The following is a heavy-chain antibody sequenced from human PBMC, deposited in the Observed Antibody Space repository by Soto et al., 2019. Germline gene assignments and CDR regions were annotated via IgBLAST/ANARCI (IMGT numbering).Heavy chain of an antibody. V-gene: IGHV1-2*04. Sequence: VDSVKVYWKAAGDTFTGYDMHWVRQAPGQGLEWMGWINPNSGGTNYAQKFQGWVTMTRDTSISTAYMELSRLRSDDTAVYYCARDTGRAYCVGYCYSGSSYGMDVWGQGTMFTVSS. CDR3: ARDTGRAYCVGYCYSGSSYGMDV. CDR1: GDTFTGYD. J-gene: IGHJ6*02. CDR2: INPNSGGT. D-gene: IGHD2-21*02.